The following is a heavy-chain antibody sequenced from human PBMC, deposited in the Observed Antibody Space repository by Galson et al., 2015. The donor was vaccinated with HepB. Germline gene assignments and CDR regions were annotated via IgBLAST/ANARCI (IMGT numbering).Heavy chain of an antibody. CDR3: ARGPSPGIDPGSD. CDR1: GFTFSSYS. CDR2: ISSSSSTI. J-gene: IGHJ4*02. Sequence: SLRLSCAASGFTFSSYSMNWVRQAPGKGLEWVSYISSSSSTIYYADSVKGRFTISRDNAKNSLYLQMNSLRAEDTAVYYCARGPSPGIDPGSDWGQGTLVTVSS. V-gene: IGHV3-48*01. D-gene: IGHD3-10*01.